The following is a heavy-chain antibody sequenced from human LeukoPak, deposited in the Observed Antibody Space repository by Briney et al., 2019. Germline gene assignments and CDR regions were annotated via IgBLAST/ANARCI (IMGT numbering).Heavy chain of an antibody. Sequence: GGSLRLSCAASGYTFSSCGMHWVRQAPGKGLEWVAVISYDGSNKYYADSVKGRFTISRDNSKNTLYLQMNSLRAEDTAVYYCAKVGYCSSTSCWYGGTDYYYYYGMDVWGKGTTVTVSS. V-gene: IGHV3-30*18. CDR1: GYTFSSCG. J-gene: IGHJ6*04. CDR2: ISYDGSNK. CDR3: AKVGYCSSTSCWYGGTDYYYYYGMDV. D-gene: IGHD2-2*01.